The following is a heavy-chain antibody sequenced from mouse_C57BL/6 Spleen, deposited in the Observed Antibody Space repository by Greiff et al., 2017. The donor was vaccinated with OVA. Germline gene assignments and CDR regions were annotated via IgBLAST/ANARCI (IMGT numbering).Heavy chain of an antibody. CDR2: INSDGGSN. CDR3: ARRGSSYWYFDV. D-gene: IGHD1-1*01. V-gene: IGHV5-2*03. J-gene: IGHJ1*03. Sequence: EVKLVESGGGLVQPGESLKLSCESNEYEFPSHDMSWVRKTPEKRLELVAAINSDGGSNYYPDTMERRFIISRDNTKKTLYLQMSSLRSEDTALDDCARRGSSYWYFDVWGTGTTVTVSS. CDR1: EYEFPSHD.